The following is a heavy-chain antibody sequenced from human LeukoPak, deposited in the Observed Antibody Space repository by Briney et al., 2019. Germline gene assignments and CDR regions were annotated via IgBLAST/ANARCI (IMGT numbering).Heavy chain of an antibody. Sequence: GESLKISCKGSGYSINNYWIGWVRQMPGKGLEWMGIIYPADSDIRYSSSFQGQVTISADKSISTAYLQWSSLKASDTAMYYCARQEYCSGGSCYTWFDPWGQGTLVTVSS. J-gene: IGHJ5*02. CDR1: GYSINNYW. D-gene: IGHD2-15*01. V-gene: IGHV5-51*01. CDR3: ARQEYCSGGSCYTWFDP. CDR2: IYPADSDI.